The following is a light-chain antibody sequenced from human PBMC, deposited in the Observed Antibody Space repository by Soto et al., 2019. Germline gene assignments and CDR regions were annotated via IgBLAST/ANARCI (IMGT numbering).Light chain of an antibody. CDR1: SSDVGAYNS. Sequence: QSALTQPASVSGSPGQSIIISCTGTSSDVGAYNSVCWHQQHPGKAPKLMIYEVSNRPSGVSDRFSASKSGNTASLTISGLQADDEGDYYCSSFTRRNTWVFGGGTKLTVL. V-gene: IGLV2-14*01. CDR3: SSFTRRNTWV. J-gene: IGLJ3*02. CDR2: EVS.